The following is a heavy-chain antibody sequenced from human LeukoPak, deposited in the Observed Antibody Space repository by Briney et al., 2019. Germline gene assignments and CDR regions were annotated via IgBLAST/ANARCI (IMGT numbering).Heavy chain of an antibody. CDR3: ARGPNWGSRVFDY. V-gene: IGHV4-34*01. CDR1: GGSFSGYY. Sequence: PSETLSLTCAVYGGSFSGYYWSWIRQPPGKGLEWIGEINHSGSTNYNPSLKSRVTISVDTSKNQFSLKLSSVTAADTAVYYCARGPNWGSRVFDYWGQGTLVTVSS. CDR2: INHSGST. D-gene: IGHD7-27*01. J-gene: IGHJ4*02.